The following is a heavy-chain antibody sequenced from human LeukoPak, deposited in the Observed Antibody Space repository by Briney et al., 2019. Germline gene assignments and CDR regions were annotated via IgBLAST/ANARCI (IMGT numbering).Heavy chain of an antibody. D-gene: IGHD3-16*02. CDR3: ARVYDYVWGSYRYFYFDY. J-gene: IGHJ4*02. CDR1: GGSISSGGYY. V-gene: IGHV4-31*03. CDR2: IYYSGST. Sequence: PSETLSLTCTVSGGSISSGGYYWSWIRQHPGQGLEWIGYIYYSGSTYYNPSLKSRVTISVDTSKNQFSLKLSSVTAADTAVYYCARVYDYVWGSYRYFYFDYWGQGTLVTVSS.